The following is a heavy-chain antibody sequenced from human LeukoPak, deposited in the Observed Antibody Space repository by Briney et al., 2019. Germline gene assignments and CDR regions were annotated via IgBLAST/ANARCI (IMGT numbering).Heavy chain of an antibody. CDR2: IHYRLPT. CDR1: GVSISCTNYY. V-gene: IGHV4-39*01. J-gene: IGHJ4*02. CDR3: ARHEEEDGYNAKTPDY. Sequence: PSETLSLTCDVSGVSISCTNYYWGWIRQPPGMGLEWIGSIHYRLPTFYNPLLKSRVPISVDTSKNQISLRLRSVTAADTAVYYCARHEEEDGYNAKTPDYWGQGTLVTVSS. D-gene: IGHD5-24*01.